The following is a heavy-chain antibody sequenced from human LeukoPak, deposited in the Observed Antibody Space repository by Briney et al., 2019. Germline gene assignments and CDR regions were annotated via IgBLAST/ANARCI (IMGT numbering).Heavy chain of an antibody. V-gene: IGHV3-74*01. J-gene: IGHJ4*02. D-gene: IGHD2-2*01. CDR3: ARLRVVVPAAIEF. Sequence: GGSLRLSCAASGLTFNSYWMHWVRQAPGKGLVWVSRINSDGSSTSYADSVRGRFTISRDNAKNTLSLQMSSLRAEDTAVYYCARLRVVVPAAIEFWGQGTLVTVSS. CDR1: GLTFNSYW. CDR2: INSDGSST.